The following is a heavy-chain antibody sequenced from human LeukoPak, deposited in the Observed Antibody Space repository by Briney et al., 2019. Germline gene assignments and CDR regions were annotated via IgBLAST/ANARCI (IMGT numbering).Heavy chain of an antibody. Sequence: QPGGSLRLSCAASGFTFSSYAMHWVRQAPGKGLEWVAVISYDGSNKYYADSVRGRFTISRDNSKNTLYLQMNSLRAEDTAVYYCARDTNIVGATTHYYYGMDVWGQGTTVTVSS. D-gene: IGHD1-26*01. CDR1: GFTFSSYA. V-gene: IGHV3-30-3*01. J-gene: IGHJ6*02. CDR2: ISYDGSNK. CDR3: ARDTNIVGATTHYYYGMDV.